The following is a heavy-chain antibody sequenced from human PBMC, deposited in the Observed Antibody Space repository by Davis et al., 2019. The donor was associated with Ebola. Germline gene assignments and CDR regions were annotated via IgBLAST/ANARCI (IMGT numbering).Heavy chain of an antibody. Sequence: PGGSLRLSCAASGFTFSSYGMHWVRQAPGKGLEWVAVISYDGSNTYYADSVKGRFTISRDNSKNTPYLQMNSLRAEDTVVYYCAKDLGRGNIVATPPLGYWGQGTLVTVSS. J-gene: IGHJ4*02. D-gene: IGHD5-12*01. CDR3: AKDLGRGNIVATPPLGY. V-gene: IGHV3-30*18. CDR2: ISYDGSNT. CDR1: GFTFSSYG.